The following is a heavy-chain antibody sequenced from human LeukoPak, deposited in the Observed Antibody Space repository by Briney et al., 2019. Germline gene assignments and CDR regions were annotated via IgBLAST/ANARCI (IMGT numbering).Heavy chain of an antibody. CDR3: AKGQVATSYDY. D-gene: IGHD5-12*01. CDR2: ISGSGGST. V-gene: IGHV3-23*01. CDR1: GFTFSSYG. J-gene: IGHJ4*02. Sequence: GGSLRLSCAAPGFTFSSYGMSWVRQAPGKGLEWVSAISGSGGSTYYADSVKGRFTISRDNSKNTLYLQMNSLRAEDTAVYYCAKGQVATSYDYWGQGTLVTVSS.